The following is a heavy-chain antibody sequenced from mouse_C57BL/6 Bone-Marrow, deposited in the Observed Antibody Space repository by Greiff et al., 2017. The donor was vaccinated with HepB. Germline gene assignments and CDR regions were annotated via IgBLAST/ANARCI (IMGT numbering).Heavy chain of an antibody. D-gene: IGHD4-1*01. CDR1: GYTFTSYG. J-gene: IGHJ2*01. CDR3: ANNWERSDY. V-gene: IGHV1-81*01. Sequence: VQLQQSGAELARPGASVKLSCKASGYTFTSYGISWVKQRPGQGLEWIGEIYPRSGNTYYNEKFKGKATLTADKSSSTAYMELRSLTSEDSAVYFCANNWERSDYWGQGTTLTVS. CDR2: IYPRSGNT.